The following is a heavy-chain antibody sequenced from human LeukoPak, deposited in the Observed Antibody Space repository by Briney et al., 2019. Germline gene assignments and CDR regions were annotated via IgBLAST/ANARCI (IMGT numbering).Heavy chain of an antibody. CDR1: GGSFSGYF. Sequence: SETLSLACAVYGGSFSGYFWSWIRQPPGKGLEWIGEISQSGSTNYNPSLKSRVTISADTSKNHFFLRLSPLTAADTAVYYCARGQGREGYNFHFWGQGTLVTVSS. V-gene: IGHV4-34*01. J-gene: IGHJ4*02. D-gene: IGHD5-24*01. CDR3: ARGQGREGYNFHF. CDR2: ISQSGST.